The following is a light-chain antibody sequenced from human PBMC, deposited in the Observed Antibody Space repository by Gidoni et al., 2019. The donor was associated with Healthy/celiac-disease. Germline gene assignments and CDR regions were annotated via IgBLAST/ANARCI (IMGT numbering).Light chain of an antibody. V-gene: IGLV3-21*03. CDR2: DDS. J-gene: IGLJ2*01. Sequence: SYVLTQPPSVSVAPGKTARITCGGNNIGSKSVHWYQQKPGQAPVLVVYDDSDGPSGIPERFSGSNSGNTATLTISRVEAGDEADYYCQVWDSSSDHPDVVFGGGTKLTVL. CDR3: QVWDSSSDHPDVV. CDR1: NIGSKS.